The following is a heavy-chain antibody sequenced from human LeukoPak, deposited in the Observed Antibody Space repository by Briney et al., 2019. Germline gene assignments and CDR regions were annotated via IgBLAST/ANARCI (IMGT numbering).Heavy chain of an antibody. V-gene: IGHV4-59*08. CDR3: ARKTYCSGGRCYGENWFDP. D-gene: IGHD2-15*01. J-gene: IGHJ5*02. Sequence: SETLSLTCTVTGGSISGYHWNWIRQSPGKGLEWIANIFYTGNADYNPSLKSRVTISLDTSKNEISLILSSVTAADTAVYFCARKTYCSGGRCYGENWFDPWGQGTLVTVSS. CDR2: IFYTGNA. CDR1: GGSISGYH.